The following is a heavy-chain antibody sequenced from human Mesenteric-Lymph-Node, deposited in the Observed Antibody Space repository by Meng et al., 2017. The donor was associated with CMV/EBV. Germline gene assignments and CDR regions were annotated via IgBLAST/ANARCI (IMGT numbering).Heavy chain of an antibody. CDR3: ARDKVAGGYCSYTTCPRIFTH. D-gene: IGHD2-2*01. J-gene: IGHJ4*02. CDR1: GGTFRSNT. V-gene: IGHV1-69*04. Sequence: SVKVSCKASGGTFRSNTITWVRHAPGQGLEWMGRIIPKVGIADYVQKFQGRVTMTADKSTSTAYMELSSLRYEDTAVYYCARDKVAGGYCSYTTCPRIFTHWGQGSLVTVSS. CDR2: IIPKVGIA.